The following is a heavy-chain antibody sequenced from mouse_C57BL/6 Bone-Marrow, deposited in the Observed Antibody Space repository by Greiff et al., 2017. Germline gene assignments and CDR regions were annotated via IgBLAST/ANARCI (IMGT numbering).Heavy chain of an antibody. CDR3: ARVWFAY. V-gene: IGHV1-85*01. CDR1: GYTFTSYD. CDR2: IYPRDGST. Sequence: QVQLKESGPELVKPGASVKLSCKASGYTFTSYDINWVKQRPRQGLEWIGWIYPRDGSTKYTEKFKGKATLTVDPASSTAYMELHRLTSEDSAVYFGARVWFAYWGQGTLVTVSA. J-gene: IGHJ3*01.